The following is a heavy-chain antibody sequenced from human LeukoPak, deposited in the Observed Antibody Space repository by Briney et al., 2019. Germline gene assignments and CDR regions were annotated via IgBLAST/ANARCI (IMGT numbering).Heavy chain of an antibody. CDR2: IYYTGTS. D-gene: IGHD2-15*01. V-gene: IGHV4-39*07. CDR3: ARDIVQGINPVNWFDP. J-gene: IGHJ5*02. Sequence: SETLSLTCSVSGGSITDTNYYWAWIRQPPGKGLEWIANIYYTGTSYFNPSLKSRVTISVDTSNNQFSLKLSSVTAEDTAVYYCARDIVQGINPVNWFDPWGQGTLVTVSS. CDR1: GGSITDTNYY.